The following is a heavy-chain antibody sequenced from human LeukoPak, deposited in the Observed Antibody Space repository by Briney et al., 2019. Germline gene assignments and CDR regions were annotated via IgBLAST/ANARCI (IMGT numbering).Heavy chain of an antibody. CDR1: GYTFTGYY. D-gene: IGHD1-26*01. CDR3: ARSGSYVGGDYLDY. J-gene: IGHJ4*02. Sequence: ASVKVSCKASGYTFTGYYMHWVRQAPGQGLEWMGRINPNSGGTNYAQKLQGRVTMTTDTSTSTAYMELRSLRSDDTAVYYCARSGSYVGGDYLDYWGQGTLVTVSS. CDR2: INPNSGGT. V-gene: IGHV1-2*06.